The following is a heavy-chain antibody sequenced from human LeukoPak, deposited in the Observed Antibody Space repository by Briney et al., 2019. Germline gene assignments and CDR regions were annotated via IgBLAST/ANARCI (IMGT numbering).Heavy chain of an antibody. J-gene: IGHJ4*02. CDR1: GFTFSSYA. Sequence: PGGSLRLSCAASGFTFSSYAMSWVRQAPGKGLQCVSAIRGSGGSTYYADSVKGRFTISRDNSKNTLYLQMNSLRAEDTAVYYCAIDRVGATTIDYWGQGTLLTVSS. V-gene: IGHV3-23*01. CDR3: AIDRVGATTIDY. D-gene: IGHD1-26*01. CDR2: IRGSGGST.